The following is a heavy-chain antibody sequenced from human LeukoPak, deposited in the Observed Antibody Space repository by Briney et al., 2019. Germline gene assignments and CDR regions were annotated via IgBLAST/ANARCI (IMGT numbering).Heavy chain of an antibody. V-gene: IGHV3-21*01. J-gene: IGHJ4*02. CDR2: ISSSSSYI. Sequence: PGGSLRLSCAASGFTFSSYAMHWVRQAPGKGLEWVSSISSSSSYIYYADSVKGRFTISRDNAKNSLYLQMNSLRAEDTAVYYCARIGYCSSTSCYLFDYWGQGTLVTVSS. CDR1: GFTFSSYA. D-gene: IGHD2-2*01. CDR3: ARIGYCSSTSCYLFDY.